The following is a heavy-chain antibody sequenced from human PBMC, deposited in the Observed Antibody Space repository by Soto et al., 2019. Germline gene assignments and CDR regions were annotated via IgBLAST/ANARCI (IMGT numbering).Heavy chain of an antibody. Sequence: SDTLSLTCTVSGDSINHYYWSWIRQPPGKRLEWIGYIYYTGSTTYNPSLESRVTMSVDTSKNQFSLKLSSVNAADTAVYYCAKYRRTEAYGFSLDYWGRGTLVTASS. J-gene: IGHJ4*02. V-gene: IGHV4-59*07. CDR3: AKYRRTEAYGFSLDY. CDR2: IYYTGST. CDR1: GDSINHYY. D-gene: IGHD2-21*01.